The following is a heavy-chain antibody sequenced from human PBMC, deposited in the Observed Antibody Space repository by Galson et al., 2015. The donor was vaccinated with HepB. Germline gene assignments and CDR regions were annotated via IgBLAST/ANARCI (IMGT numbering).Heavy chain of an antibody. J-gene: IGHJ6*03. Sequence: SLRLSCAASGFTFSSYGMHWVRQAPGKGLEWVAVIWYDGSNKYYADSVKGRFTISRDNSKNTLYLQMNSLRAEDTAVYYCAREGGYYFYYYMDVWGEGTTVTVSS. CDR3: AREGGYYFYYYMDV. D-gene: IGHD6-25*01. CDR1: GFTFSSYG. V-gene: IGHV3-33*01. CDR2: IWYDGSNK.